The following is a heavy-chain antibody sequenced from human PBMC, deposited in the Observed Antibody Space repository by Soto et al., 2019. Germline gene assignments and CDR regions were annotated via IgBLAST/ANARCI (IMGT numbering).Heavy chain of an antibody. J-gene: IGHJ6*02. CDR1: GFTFSSYW. CDR2: IKQDGSEK. CDR3: ARDLRDGYDGLYYYYGMDV. V-gene: IGHV3-7*01. D-gene: IGHD5-12*01. Sequence: EVQLVESGGGLVQPGGSLRLSCAASGFTFSSYWMSWVRQAPGKGLEWVANIKQDGSEKYYVDSVKGRFTISRDNAKNSLYLQMNSLRAEDTAVYYCARDLRDGYDGLYYYYGMDVWGQGTTVTVSS.